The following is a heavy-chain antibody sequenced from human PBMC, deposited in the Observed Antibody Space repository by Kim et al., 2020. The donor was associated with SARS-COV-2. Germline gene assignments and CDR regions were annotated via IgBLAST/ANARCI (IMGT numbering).Heavy chain of an antibody. CDR3: TTTPMYGSGSYYPPRLDY. Sequence: GGSLRLSCEASGFTFSQAWMNWVRQAPGKGLEWVGRIKSKSDGGETDYIAPVKGRITIARDDSTNTLYLQMNSLKIEDTAVYYCTTTPMYGSGSYYPPRLDYWGQGILVTVSS. CDR1: GFTFSQAW. V-gene: IGHV3-15*01. CDR2: IKSKSDGGET. J-gene: IGHJ4*02. D-gene: IGHD3-10*01.